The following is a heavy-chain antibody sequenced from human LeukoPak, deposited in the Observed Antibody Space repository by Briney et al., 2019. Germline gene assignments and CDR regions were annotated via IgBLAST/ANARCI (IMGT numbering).Heavy chain of an antibody. D-gene: IGHD3-22*01. V-gene: IGHV3-11*01. CDR1: GFTFSDYY. Sequence: PGGSLRLSCAASGFTFSDYYMSWIRQAPGKGLEWVSYISSSGSTIYYADSVKGRFTISRDNAKNSLYLQMNSLRAEDTAVYYCARTSSRGYYYDSSGPDYWGQGTLVTVSS. CDR3: ARTSSRGYYYDSSGPDY. J-gene: IGHJ4*02. CDR2: ISSSGSTI.